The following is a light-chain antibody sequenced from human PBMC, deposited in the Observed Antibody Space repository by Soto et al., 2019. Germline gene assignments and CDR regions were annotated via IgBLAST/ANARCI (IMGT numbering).Light chain of an antibody. Sequence: DIQMTQSPSTLSASVGDRVTITCRASQSINTWLAWYQQKPGKAPKLLVYKASSLGSGAPSRFTGSGSGTDFTLTISSLQPDDFAIYYCQQYNSHSSYTFGQGTKLEIK. J-gene: IGKJ2*01. CDR1: QSINTW. CDR3: QQYNSHSSYT. CDR2: KAS. V-gene: IGKV1-5*03.